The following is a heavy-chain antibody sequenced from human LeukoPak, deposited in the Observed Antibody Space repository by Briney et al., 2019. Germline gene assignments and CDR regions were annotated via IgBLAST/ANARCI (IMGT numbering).Heavy chain of an antibody. CDR2: MNPNSGNT. V-gene: IGHV1-8*02. J-gene: IGHJ6*03. CDR1: GYTFTSYG. D-gene: IGHD3-10*01. CDR3: ARGHSGVGSYHMDV. Sequence: ASVKVSCKASGYTFTSYGINWVRQATGQGLEWMGWMNPNSGNTGYAQKFQGRVTMTRTTSTSTAYMELTSLTSDDTAVYFCARGHSGVGSYHMDVWGKGTTVTISS.